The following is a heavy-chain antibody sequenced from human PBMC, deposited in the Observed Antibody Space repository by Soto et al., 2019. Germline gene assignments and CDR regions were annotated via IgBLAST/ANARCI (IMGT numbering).Heavy chain of an antibody. Sequence: PGGSLRLSCAASGFTFSSYGMHWVRQAPGKGLEWVAVIWYDGSNKYYADSVKGRFTISRDNSKNTLYLQMNSLRAEDTAVYYCARDESRTYYDFWSGYSPYYYGMDVWGQGTTVTVSS. CDR1: GFTFSSYG. CDR2: IWYDGSNK. CDR3: ARDESRTYYDFWSGYSPYYYGMDV. J-gene: IGHJ6*02. V-gene: IGHV3-33*01. D-gene: IGHD3-3*01.